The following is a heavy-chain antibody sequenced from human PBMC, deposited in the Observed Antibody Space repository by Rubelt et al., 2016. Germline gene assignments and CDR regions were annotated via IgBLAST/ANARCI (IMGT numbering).Heavy chain of an antibody. CDR3: ARDSPHDRGTN. Sequence: SSHGMNWVRQAPGKGLEWVSSISSSSSYIYYADSVKGRFTISRDNAKNSLYLQMNSLRAEDTAVYYCARDSPHDRGTNWGQGTLVTVSS. CDR1: SSHG. J-gene: IGHJ4*02. V-gene: IGHV3-21*01. CDR2: ISSSSSYI.